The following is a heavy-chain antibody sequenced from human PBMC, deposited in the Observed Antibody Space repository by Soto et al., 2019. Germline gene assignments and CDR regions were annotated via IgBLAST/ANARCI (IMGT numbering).Heavy chain of an antibody. CDR2: IKQDGSEK. CDR3: ARDGEGF. V-gene: IGHV3-7*01. D-gene: IGHD2-21*01. Sequence: GGSLRLSCAASGFTFISYWMSWVRQAPGKGLEWVANIKQDGSEKYYVDSVKGRFTVSRDNAKNTLYLQMNSLRVEDTAVYYCARDGEGFWGQGTLVTVSS. CDR1: GFTFISYW. J-gene: IGHJ4*02.